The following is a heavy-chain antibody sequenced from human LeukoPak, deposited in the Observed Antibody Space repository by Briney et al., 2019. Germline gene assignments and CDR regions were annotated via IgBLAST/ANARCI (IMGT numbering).Heavy chain of an antibody. CDR3: ARGRSTGYPYYFEY. V-gene: IGHV1-8*03. D-gene: IGHD5-12*01. J-gene: IGHJ4*02. CDR1: GYTFTSYD. CDR2: MNPNSGGT. Sequence: ASVKVSCKASGYTFTSYDINWVRQATGQGLEWMGWMNPNSGGTGYAQKFQGRVTITRNTSISTAYMELSGLRSEDTAVYYCARGRSTGYPYYFEYWGQGTLVAVSS.